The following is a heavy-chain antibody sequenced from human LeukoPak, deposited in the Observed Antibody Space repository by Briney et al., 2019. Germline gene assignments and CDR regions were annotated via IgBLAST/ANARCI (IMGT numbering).Heavy chain of an antibody. J-gene: IGHJ5*02. CDR3: ARRRAEGGSNGHYNWFDP. Sequence: SETLSLTFTVSGDSITSYYWSWIRQPPAKGLEWIGSMSYSGSTNYNPSLKSRVTMSVDTTKNQFSLRLNSVTAADTAVYYCARRRAEGGSNGHYNWFDPWGQGTLVTVSS. CDR1: GDSITSYY. D-gene: IGHD6-13*01. CDR2: MSYSGST. V-gene: IGHV4-59*08.